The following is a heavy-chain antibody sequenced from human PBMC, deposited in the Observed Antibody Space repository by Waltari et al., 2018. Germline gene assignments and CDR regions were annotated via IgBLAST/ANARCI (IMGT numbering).Heavy chain of an antibody. V-gene: IGHV4-31*03. CDR3: ARGIAAAVSWFDP. Sequence: QVQLQESGPGLVKPSQTLSLTCTVSGGSISSGGYYWSWIRQHPGTGLEWIGYIYYSGSTYYNPSLKSRVTISVDTSKNQFSLKLSSVTAADTAVYYCARGIAAAVSWFDPWGQGTLVTVSS. CDR1: GGSISSGGYY. D-gene: IGHD6-13*01. CDR2: IYYSGST. J-gene: IGHJ5*02.